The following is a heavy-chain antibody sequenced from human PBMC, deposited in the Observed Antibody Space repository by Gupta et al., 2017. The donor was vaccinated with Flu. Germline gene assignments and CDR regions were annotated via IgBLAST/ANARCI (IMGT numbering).Heavy chain of an antibody. J-gene: IGHJ6*02. CDR2: ISSSSSTI. V-gene: IGHV3-48*02. Sequence: EVQLVESGGGLVQPGGSLRLSCAASGFTFSSYSMNWVRQAPGKGLEWVSYISSSSSTIYYADSVKGRFTISRDNAKNSLYLQMNSLRDEDTAVYYCARFADYGDYDYYYYYGMDVWGQGTTVTVSS. CDR3: ARFADYGDYDYYYYYGMDV. D-gene: IGHD4-17*01. CDR1: GFTFSSYS.